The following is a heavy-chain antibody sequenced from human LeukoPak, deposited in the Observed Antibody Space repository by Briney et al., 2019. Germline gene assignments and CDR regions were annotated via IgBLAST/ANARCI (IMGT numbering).Heavy chain of an antibody. CDR1: GFIFSSCW. CDR2: IKEDGSKK. D-gene: IGHD3-22*01. Sequence: GGSLRLSCAASGFIFSSCWTTWVRQAPGKGLEWVANIKEDGSKKNYVESVKGRFTISRDNAKNSLYLQMNSLRAEDTAVYYCATPLDYYDSSGYHQGGDWGQGTLVTVSS. V-gene: IGHV3-7*03. J-gene: IGHJ4*02. CDR3: ATPLDYYDSSGYHQGGD.